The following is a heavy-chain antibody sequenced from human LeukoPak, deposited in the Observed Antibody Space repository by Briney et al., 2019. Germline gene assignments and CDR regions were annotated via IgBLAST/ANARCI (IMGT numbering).Heavy chain of an antibody. V-gene: IGHV4-38-2*01. Sequence: PSETLSLTCAVSNYSISSGYYWGRIRPPPGKGLEWIGSIYHSGSTYYNPSLKSRVTLSVDTSKNQFSLKLSSVTAADTAVYYCARVYSTGWRFFDYWGQGTLVTVSS. CDR2: IYHSGST. J-gene: IGHJ4*02. CDR3: ARVYSTGWRFFDY. CDR1: NYSISSGYY. D-gene: IGHD6-19*01.